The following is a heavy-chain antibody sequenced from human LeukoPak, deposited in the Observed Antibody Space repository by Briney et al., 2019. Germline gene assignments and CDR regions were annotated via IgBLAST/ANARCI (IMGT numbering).Heavy chain of an antibody. CDR3: ARGIAVREVLHAFAN. V-gene: IGHV3-20*04. CDR2: INYSGGMT. CDR1: GFTFDDYG. Sequence: GGSLRLSCAASGFTFDDYGMTWVRQVPGKGLEWVSGINYSGGMTGYADSVEGRFTISIDNAKNSLYLQMNSLRAEDTASYYCARGIAVREVLHAFANWGQGTIVTVSS. D-gene: IGHD6-19*01. J-gene: IGHJ3*02.